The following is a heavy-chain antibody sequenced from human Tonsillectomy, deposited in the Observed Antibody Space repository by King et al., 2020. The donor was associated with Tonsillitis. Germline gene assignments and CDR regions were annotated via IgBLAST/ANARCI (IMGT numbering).Heavy chain of an antibody. Sequence: VQLVESGGGLVQPGGSLRLSCAASGFTFSSYEMNWVRQAPGKGLQWVSYISSSGTTISYADSVKGRFTISRDNAKNSLYLQMNSLRADDTAVYYCARDRAYYDILTGSDGAFDIWGQGTMVTVSS. J-gene: IGHJ3*02. CDR1: GFTFSSYE. D-gene: IGHD3-9*01. CDR3: ARDRAYYDILTGSDGAFDI. V-gene: IGHV3-48*03. CDR2: ISSSGTTI.